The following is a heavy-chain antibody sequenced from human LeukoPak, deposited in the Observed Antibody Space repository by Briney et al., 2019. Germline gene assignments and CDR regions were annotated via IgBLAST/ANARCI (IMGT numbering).Heavy chain of an antibody. D-gene: IGHD3-9*01. Sequence: ASVKVSCKASGYTFTGYYIHWVRQAPGQGLEWMGWINPNSGATNYAQKFQGRVTMTTDTSITTAFMDLSSLMSDDTAVYYCATSRYDVLTGSPDSWGQGTLVTVSS. CDR1: GYTFTGYY. J-gene: IGHJ4*02. CDR3: ATSRYDVLTGSPDS. V-gene: IGHV1-2*02. CDR2: INPNSGAT.